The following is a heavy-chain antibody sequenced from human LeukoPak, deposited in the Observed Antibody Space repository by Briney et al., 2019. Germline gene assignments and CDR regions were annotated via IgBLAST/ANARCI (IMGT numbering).Heavy chain of an antibody. Sequence: GGSLRLSCAASGFTFSNYAMSWVRQALGKGLEWVSVIGGGGGNTYYADSVKGRFTISRDNSKNTLYLQMNSLRAEDTAVYYCAKGSVSVTTGAFDIWGQGTMVTVSS. D-gene: IGHD4-17*01. CDR1: GFTFSNYA. V-gene: IGHV3-23*01. CDR3: AKGSVSVTTGAFDI. J-gene: IGHJ3*02. CDR2: IGGGGGNT.